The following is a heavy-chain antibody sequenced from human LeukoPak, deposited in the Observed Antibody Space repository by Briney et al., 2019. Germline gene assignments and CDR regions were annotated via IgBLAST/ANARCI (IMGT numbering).Heavy chain of an antibody. CDR2: IYYSGST. D-gene: IGHD1-26*01. CDR3: ARVGSIVGATTGLSGYMDV. Sequence: SQTLSLTCTVSGGSISSSSYYWGWIRQPPGKGLEWIGSIYYSGSTYYNPSLKSRVTISVDTSKNQFSLKLSSVTAADTAVYYCARVGSIVGATTGLSGYMDVWGKGTTVTVSS. J-gene: IGHJ6*03. V-gene: IGHV4-39*07. CDR1: GGSISSSSYY.